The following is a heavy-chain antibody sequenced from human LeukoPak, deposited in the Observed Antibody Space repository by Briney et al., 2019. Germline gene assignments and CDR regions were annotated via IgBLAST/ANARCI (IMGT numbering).Heavy chain of an antibody. D-gene: IGHD2-2*01. Sequence: GGSLRLSCAASGFTFSSYWMSWVRQAPGKGLEWVANIKQDGSEKYYVDSVKGQFTISRDNAKNSLYLQMNSLRAEDTAVYYCARGKKYQLLMTFDYWGQGTLVTVSS. V-gene: IGHV3-7*03. CDR3: ARGKKYQLLMTFDY. CDR2: IKQDGSEK. J-gene: IGHJ4*02. CDR1: GFTFSSYW.